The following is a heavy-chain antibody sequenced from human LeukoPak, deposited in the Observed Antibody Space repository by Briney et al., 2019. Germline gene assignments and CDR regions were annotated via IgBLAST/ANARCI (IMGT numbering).Heavy chain of an antibody. J-gene: IGHJ6*02. CDR3: ARGAEGYYYYGMDV. Sequence: SETLSLTCTVSGGSISSYYWSWIRQPPGKGLEWIGYIYYSGSTNYNPSLKSRVTISVDTSKNQFSLKLSSVTAADMAVYYCARGAEGYYYYGMDVWGQGTTVTVSS. CDR2: IYYSGST. D-gene: IGHD1-26*01. CDR1: GGSISSYY. V-gene: IGHV4-59*01.